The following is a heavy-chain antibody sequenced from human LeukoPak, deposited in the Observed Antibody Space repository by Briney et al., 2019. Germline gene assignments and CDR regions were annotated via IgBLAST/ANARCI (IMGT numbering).Heavy chain of an antibody. CDR1: GFTFSSYF. CDR3: TTETYYSDSSGPYYFDY. D-gene: IGHD3-22*01. CDR2: IRSSSGYI. Sequence: PGGSLRLSCAASGFTFSSYFVNWVRQAPGKGLEWVSSIRSSSGYIYYADSVKGRFTISRDNAKNSMYLQMNSLRAEDTAVYYCTTETYYSDSSGPYYFDYWGQGTQVTVSS. V-gene: IGHV3-21*01. J-gene: IGHJ4*02.